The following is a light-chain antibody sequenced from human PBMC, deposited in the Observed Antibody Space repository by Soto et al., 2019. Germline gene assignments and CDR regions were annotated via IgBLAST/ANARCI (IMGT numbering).Light chain of an antibody. CDR3: QQYKSYSPLT. V-gene: IGKV1-5*01. CDR2: DAS. Sequence: DIQMTQSPSTLSASVGDRVTITCRASQSISSWLAWYQQKPGKAPKLLIYDASSLESGVPSRFSGSGSGTEFILTISSLQPDDFATYYCQQYKSYSPLTFGGGTKVEIK. J-gene: IGKJ4*01. CDR1: QSISSW.